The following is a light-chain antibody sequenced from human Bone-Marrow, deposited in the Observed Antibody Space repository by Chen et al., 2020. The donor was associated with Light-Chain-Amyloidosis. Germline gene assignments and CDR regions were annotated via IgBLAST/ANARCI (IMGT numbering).Light chain of an antibody. CDR2: RDT. V-gene: IGLV3-25*03. CDR3: QSADSSGTYEVI. CDR1: DLPTKY. Sequence: SYELIQPPSVSVSPGKTARITCSGDDLPTKYAYWYQQKPGQAPVLVIHRDTERPSGISERFSGSSSGTTATLTISGVQAEDEADYHCQSADSSGTYEVIFGGGTKLTVL. J-gene: IGLJ2*01.